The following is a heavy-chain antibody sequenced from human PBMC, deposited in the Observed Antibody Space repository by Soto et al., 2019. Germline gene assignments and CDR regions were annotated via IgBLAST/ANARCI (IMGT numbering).Heavy chain of an antibody. J-gene: IGHJ6*02. D-gene: IGHD6-13*01. CDR3: AREMPSTAAAYFYYGLNV. Sequence: GGSLRLSCAASGFTFSRFGMHWVRQAPGKGLEWVAVISYDGSNRFYADSVKGRFTISRDNSKNTLYLQMTSLKSEDTAVYYCAREMPSTAAAYFYYGLNVWGQGTSVTVSS. V-gene: IGHV3-30*03. CDR1: GFTFSRFG. CDR2: ISYDGSNR.